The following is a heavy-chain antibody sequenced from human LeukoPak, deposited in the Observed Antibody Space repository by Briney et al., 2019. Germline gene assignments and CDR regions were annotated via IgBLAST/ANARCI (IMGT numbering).Heavy chain of an antibody. CDR2: TNPNSGGT. J-gene: IGHJ4*02. CDR3: AREWGDIVDRSGYYYAPWDY. CDR1: GYTFTGYY. V-gene: IGHV1-2*02. D-gene: IGHD3-22*01. Sequence: ASVKVSCKASGYTFTGYYMHWVRQAPGQGLEWMGWTNPNSGGTKYAQKFQGRVTMTRDTSISTAYMELSRLRSDDTAVYYCAREWGDIVDRSGYYYAPWDYWGQGTLVTVSS.